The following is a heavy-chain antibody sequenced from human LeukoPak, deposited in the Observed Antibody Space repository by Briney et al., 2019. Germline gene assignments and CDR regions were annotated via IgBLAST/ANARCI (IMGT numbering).Heavy chain of an antibody. D-gene: IGHD5-18*01. CDR2: IYYSGST. J-gene: IGHJ4*02. Sequence: SETLSLTCTVSGGSISSRSCYRGWIRQAPGKWLEWIGSIYYSGSTYYNPSLKSRVTISVDTSKNQFSLKLSSVTAADTAVYYCARRSGYSYGFYFDYWGQGTLVTVSS. CDR1: GGSISSRSCY. V-gene: IGHV4-39*01. CDR3: ARRSGYSYGFYFDY.